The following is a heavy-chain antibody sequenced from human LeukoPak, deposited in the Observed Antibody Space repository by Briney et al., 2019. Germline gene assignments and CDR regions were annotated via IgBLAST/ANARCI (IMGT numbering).Heavy chain of an antibody. V-gene: IGHV3-23*01. CDR2: ISGSGDRT. D-gene: IGHD3-22*01. J-gene: IGHJ4*02. CDR3: ARGDDSGYYDYFDY. CDR1: GFSFANSV. Sequence: GGSLRLSCAASGFSFANSVISWIRQAPGKGPEWVSAISGSGDRTDYADSVRGRFTISRDFSKNTVFLHMNSLRAEDTAMYYCARGDDSGYYDYFDYWGQGALVTVSS.